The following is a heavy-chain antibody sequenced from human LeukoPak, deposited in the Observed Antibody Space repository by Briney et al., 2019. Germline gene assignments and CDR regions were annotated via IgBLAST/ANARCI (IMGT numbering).Heavy chain of an antibody. CDR3: ARVGGELPYYFDY. V-gene: IGHV4-38-2*02. CDR1: GYSISSGYY. D-gene: IGHD3-16*02. Sequence: PSETLSLTCTVSGYSISSGYYWGWIRQPPGKGLEWIGSIYHSGSTYYNPSLKSRVTISVDTSKNQFSLKLSSVTAADTAVYYCARVGGELPYYFDYWGQGTLDTVSS. J-gene: IGHJ4*02. CDR2: IYHSGST.